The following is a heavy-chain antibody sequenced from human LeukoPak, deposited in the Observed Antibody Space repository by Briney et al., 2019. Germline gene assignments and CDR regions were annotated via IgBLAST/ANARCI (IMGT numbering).Heavy chain of an antibody. J-gene: IGHJ4*02. CDR3: ARDSTSGGFDY. V-gene: IGHV3-11*04. D-gene: IGHD3-10*01. Sequence: GGSLRLSCAASGFTFSDHYMSWIRQAPGKGLEWVSHISSSGFNTYYADSARGRFTISRDNPRKSLNLQMNSLRVEDTAVYYCARDSTSGGFDYWGQGTMVTVSS. CDR2: ISSSGFNT. CDR1: GFTFSDHY.